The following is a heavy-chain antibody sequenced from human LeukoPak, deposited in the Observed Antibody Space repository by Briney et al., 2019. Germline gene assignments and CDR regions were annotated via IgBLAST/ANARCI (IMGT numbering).Heavy chain of an antibody. CDR2: ISNSGST. D-gene: IGHD2-8*02. CDR3: AKIGPGYWYFDL. CDR1: GGSISSFY. V-gene: IGHV4-59*01. J-gene: IGHJ2*01. Sequence: SETLSLTCAVSGGSISSFYWSWIRLPPGKGREWIGYISNSGSTNYNPSLKRRVTISVDTSKNQFSLNMRSMTAAATAIYYCAKIGPGYWYFDLWGRGTLVTVSS.